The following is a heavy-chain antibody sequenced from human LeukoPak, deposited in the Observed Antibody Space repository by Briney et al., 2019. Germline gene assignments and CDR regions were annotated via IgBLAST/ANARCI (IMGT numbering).Heavy chain of an antibody. CDR2: ISNDGSNK. Sequence: GGSLRLSCAASGFQFSTYGMHWVRQAPGKWLQWVAAISNDGSNKFYTDSVKGRFTISRDNPKSTMNLQMNSLRAEDTAVYYCAKGGGSIGRSYYFDYWGQGILVTVSS. J-gene: IGHJ4*02. CDR1: GFQFSTYG. D-gene: IGHD2-15*01. CDR3: AKGGGSIGRSYYFDY. V-gene: IGHV3-30*18.